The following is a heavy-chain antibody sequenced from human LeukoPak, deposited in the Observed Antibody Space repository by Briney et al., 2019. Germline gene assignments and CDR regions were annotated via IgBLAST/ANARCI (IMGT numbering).Heavy chain of an antibody. J-gene: IGHJ4*02. CDR3: ARDDDILTGYYFDY. D-gene: IGHD3-9*01. CDR1: GFTFSSYS. Sequence: GGSLRLSCAASGFTFSSYSMNWVRQAPGKGLEWVSSISSSSSYIYYADSVKGRFTISRDNAKNPLYLQMNSLRAEDTAVYYCARDDDILTGYYFDYWGQGTLVTVSS. V-gene: IGHV3-21*01. CDR2: ISSSSSYI.